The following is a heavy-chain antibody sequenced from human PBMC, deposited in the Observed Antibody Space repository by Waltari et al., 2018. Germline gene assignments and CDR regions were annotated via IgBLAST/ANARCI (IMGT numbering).Heavy chain of an antibody. Sequence: EEQLVESGGGLAQPGESLRLSCAASGFTFSRYWMDWVRQAPGTGLVWVSRINSDGSSTTDADSVKGRFTISRDNAKNTLYVQMNRLRAEDTAVYYCARVATKTYSSPVPGRPYYYGMDVWGQGTTVTVSS. D-gene: IGHD6-19*01. CDR2: INSDGSST. J-gene: IGHJ6*02. CDR1: GFTFSRYW. V-gene: IGHV3-74*01. CDR3: ARVATKTYSSPVPGRPYYYGMDV.